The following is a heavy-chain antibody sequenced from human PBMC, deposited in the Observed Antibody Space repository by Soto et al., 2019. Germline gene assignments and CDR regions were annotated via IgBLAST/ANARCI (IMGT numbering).Heavy chain of an antibody. CDR3: ARVNGYSSSWYQDGMDV. D-gene: IGHD6-13*01. CDR2: IYHSGST. V-gene: IGHV4-4*02. CDR1: GGSTSSSNW. Sequence: PSETLSLTCAVSGGSTSSSNWWSWVRQPPGKGLEWIGEIYHSGSTNYNPSLKSRVTISVDKSKNQFSLKLSSVTAADTAVYYCARVNGYSSSWYQDGMDVWGQGTTVTVSS. J-gene: IGHJ6*02.